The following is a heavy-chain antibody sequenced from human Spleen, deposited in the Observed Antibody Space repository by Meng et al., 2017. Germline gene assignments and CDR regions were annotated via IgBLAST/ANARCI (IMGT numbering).Heavy chain of an antibody. CDR1: GFTFGDYA. Sequence: GESLKISCSGSGFTFGDYAMTWFRQAPGKGLEWVGFIRSEAFGGTTEYAASVKGRFTISRDDSKSIAYLQMNSLRAEDTAIYYCAKAAEISGSWYLFDCWGQGTLVTVSS. V-gene: IGHV3-49*03. J-gene: IGHJ4*02. CDR3: AKAAEISGSWYLFDC. D-gene: IGHD6-13*01. CDR2: IRSEAFGGTT.